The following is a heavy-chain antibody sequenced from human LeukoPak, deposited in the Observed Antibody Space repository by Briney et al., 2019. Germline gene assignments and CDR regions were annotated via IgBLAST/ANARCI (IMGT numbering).Heavy chain of an antibody. D-gene: IGHD6-13*01. CDR1: GGSVSSNSAA. J-gene: IGHJ6*03. CDR3: ARVGKRMAAAGDYYFYMDV. V-gene: IGHV6-1*01. Sequence: SQTLSLTCAISGGSVSSNSAAWNWIRQSPSRGLEWLGRTYYRSKWYNDYAVSVKSRITINPDTSKNHFSLQLNSVTPEDTAVYYCARVGKRMAAAGDYYFYMDVWGKGTTVTISS. CDR2: TYYRSKWYN.